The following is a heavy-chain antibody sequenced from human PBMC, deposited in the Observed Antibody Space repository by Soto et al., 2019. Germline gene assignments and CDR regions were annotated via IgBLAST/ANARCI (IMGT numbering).Heavy chain of an antibody. CDR2: ITPNGGST. CDR1: GFSFNNYG. V-gene: IGHV3-23*01. CDR3: AKVRAVAGSSMNY. J-gene: IGHJ4*02. D-gene: IGHD6-19*01. Sequence: LRLSCAASGFSFNNYGMTWVRQAPGKGLEWVSHITPNGGSTNYADSVKGRFTISRDNSKDMLFLQMNGLRVEDTAVYYCAKVRAVAGSSMNYWGQGTLVTVSS.